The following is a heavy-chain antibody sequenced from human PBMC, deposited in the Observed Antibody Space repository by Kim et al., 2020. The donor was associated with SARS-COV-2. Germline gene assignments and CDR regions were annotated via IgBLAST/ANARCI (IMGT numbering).Heavy chain of an antibody. J-gene: IGHJ4*02. V-gene: IGHV3-66*01. D-gene: IGHD1-26*01. CDR1: GLTVSSNY. Sequence: GGSLRLSCAASGLTVSSNYMTWVRQAPGKGLEWVSVIYSGGSTYYADSVKGRFTISRDNSKNTLYLQMNSLRAEDTAVYYCAATEYSGSYYGDNWGQGTLVTVSS. CDR2: IYSGGST. CDR3: AATEYSGSYYGDN.